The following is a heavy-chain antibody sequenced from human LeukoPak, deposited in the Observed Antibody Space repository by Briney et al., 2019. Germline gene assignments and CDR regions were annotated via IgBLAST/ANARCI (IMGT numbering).Heavy chain of an antibody. J-gene: IGHJ5*02. Sequence: GGSLRLSCAASGFTFSSYEMNWVRQAPGKGLEWVSYISSSGSTIYYADSVKGRFTISRDNSKNTLYLQMNSLRAEDTAVYYCAKDLARYSYGLNWFDPWGQGTLVTVSS. CDR1: GFTFSSYE. V-gene: IGHV3-48*03. D-gene: IGHD5-18*01. CDR2: ISSSGSTI. CDR3: AKDLARYSYGLNWFDP.